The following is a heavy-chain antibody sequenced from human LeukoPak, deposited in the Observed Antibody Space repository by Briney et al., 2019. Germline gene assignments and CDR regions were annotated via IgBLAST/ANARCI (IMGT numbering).Heavy chain of an antibody. CDR3: ARDVGT. Sequence: GVTLRLSCAASGFSFSSYWMHWVRQAPGKGPVWVLLISNDESTIIYADSVKGRFTISRDNAKNALSLQMSSLRCEDSAVYYCARDVGTWGQGTLVTVSS. J-gene: IGHJ5*02. CDR1: GFSFSSYW. D-gene: IGHD7-27*01. CDR2: ISNDESTI. V-gene: IGHV3-74*01.